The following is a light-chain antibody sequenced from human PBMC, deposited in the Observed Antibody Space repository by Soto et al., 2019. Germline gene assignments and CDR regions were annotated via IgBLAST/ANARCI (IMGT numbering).Light chain of an antibody. CDR2: GAS. CDR1: QSVNSNY. J-gene: IGKJ2*01. V-gene: IGKV3-20*01. CDR3: QQYGSSLYT. Sequence: EIVLTQSPGTLSLSPGERATLSCRASQSVNSNYFAWYQQKPGQAPRLLIYGASSRATDIPDRFSGSGSGTDFTLTISRLEPEDFAVYYCQQYGSSLYTFGQGTKLEIK.